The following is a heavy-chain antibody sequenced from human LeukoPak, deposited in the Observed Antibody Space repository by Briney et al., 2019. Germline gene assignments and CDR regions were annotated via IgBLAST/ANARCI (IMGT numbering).Heavy chain of an antibody. D-gene: IGHD3-16*01. CDR2: IYPGDSDT. CDR1: GYSFTSNW. J-gene: IGHJ4*02. Sequence: GESPKISCKGSGYSFTSNWIGWVRQMPGKGLEWMGIIYPGDSDTRYSPSFQGQVTISADKSISTAYLLWSSLKASDTAMYYCARLHSYAYHYWGQGTLVTVSS. V-gene: IGHV5-51*01. CDR3: ARLHSYAYHY.